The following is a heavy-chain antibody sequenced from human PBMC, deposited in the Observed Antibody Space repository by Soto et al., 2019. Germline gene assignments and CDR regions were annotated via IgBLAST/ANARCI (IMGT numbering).Heavy chain of an antibody. CDR1: GFTFDDYA. CDR3: AKDRGSGWYYFDY. D-gene: IGHD6-19*01. Sequence: GGSLRLSCAASGFTFDDYAMHWVRQAPGKGLEWVSGISWNSGSIGYADSVKGRFTISRDNAKNSLYLQMSSLRAEDTALYYCAKDRGSGWYYFDYWGQGTLVTVSS. CDR2: ISWNSGSI. J-gene: IGHJ4*02. V-gene: IGHV3-9*01.